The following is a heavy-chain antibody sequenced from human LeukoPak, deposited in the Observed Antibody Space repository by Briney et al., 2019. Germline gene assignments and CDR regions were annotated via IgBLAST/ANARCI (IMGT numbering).Heavy chain of an antibody. Sequence: SQTLSLTCTVAARSISYGGYYCGWIRQPPGKGREGFVQIKHNGTTNYKPSHKSRVHISVATSKNPFSLKVSSVPAADTAVYYCARGSYSDYVWGSYRYTGFDYWGQGTLVTVSS. CDR2: IKHNGTT. D-gene: IGHD3-16*02. CDR1: ARSISYGGYY. CDR3: ARGSYSDYVWGSYRYTGFDY. V-gene: IGHV4-39*07. J-gene: IGHJ4*02.